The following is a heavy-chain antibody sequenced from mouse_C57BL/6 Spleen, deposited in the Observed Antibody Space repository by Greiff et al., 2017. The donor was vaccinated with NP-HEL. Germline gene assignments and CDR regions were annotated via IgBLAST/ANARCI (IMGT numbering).Heavy chain of an antibody. Sequence: QVQLKQSGAELVKPGASVKISCKASGYAFSSYWMNWVKQRPGKGLEWIGQIYPGDGDTNYNGKFKGKATLTADKSSSTAYMQLSSLTSEDSAVYFCARDGYERAFAYWGQGTLVTVSA. CDR1: GYAFSSYW. CDR2: IYPGDGDT. CDR3: ARDGYERAFAY. J-gene: IGHJ3*01. V-gene: IGHV1-80*01. D-gene: IGHD2-2*01.